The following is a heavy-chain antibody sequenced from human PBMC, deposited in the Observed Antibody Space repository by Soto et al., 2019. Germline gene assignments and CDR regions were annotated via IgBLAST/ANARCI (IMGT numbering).Heavy chain of an antibody. D-gene: IGHD1-26*01. CDR3: ASCSGSYYEFDY. J-gene: IGHJ4*02. CDR2: XXHXGXX. V-gene: IGHV4-38-2*01. CDR1: GYSISSGYY. Sequence: PSETLSLTCAVSGYSISSGYYWAWIRQPPGKGLEWXGSXXHXGXXXYXXSLKSRVTMSVDTSKNRFSLKLSSVTAADTAMYYCASCSGSYYEFDYWGQGTLVTVSS.